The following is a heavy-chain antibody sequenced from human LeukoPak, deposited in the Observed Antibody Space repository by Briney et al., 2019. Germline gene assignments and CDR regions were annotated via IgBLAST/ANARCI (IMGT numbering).Heavy chain of an antibody. D-gene: IGHD6-19*01. J-gene: IGHJ4*02. CDR3: TREVGRTVAPGSKY. Sequence: GASVKVSCKSSGYTFTNYYIHWVRQAPGQGLEWMGRIHPDTGVTTYAQKFQGRVTMTRDTSITTVYMEMNSLRSDDTAMYFCTREVGRTVAPGSKYWDQGTLVTVSS. V-gene: IGHV1-2*06. CDR2: IHPDTGVT. CDR1: GYTFTNYY.